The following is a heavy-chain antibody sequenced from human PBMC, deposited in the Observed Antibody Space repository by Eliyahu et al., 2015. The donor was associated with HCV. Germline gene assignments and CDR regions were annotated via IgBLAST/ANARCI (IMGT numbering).Heavy chain of an antibody. CDR2: INPNSGGT. CDR3: ARRLVGYDSSGYYYTHGFDY. J-gene: IGHJ4*02. V-gene: IGHV1-2*02. CDR1: GYTFTGYY. Sequence: QVQLVQSGAEVKKPGASVKVSCKASGYTFTGYYMHWVRQAPGQGLEWMGWINPNSGGTNYAQKFQGRVTMTRDTSISTAYMELSRLRSDDTAVYYCARRLVGYDSSGYYYTHGFDYWGQGTLVTVSS. D-gene: IGHD3-22*01.